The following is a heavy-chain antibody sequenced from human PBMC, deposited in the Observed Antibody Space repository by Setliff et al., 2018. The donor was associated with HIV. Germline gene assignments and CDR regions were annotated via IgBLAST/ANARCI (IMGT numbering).Heavy chain of an antibody. CDR2: IEQGGSEK. D-gene: IGHD5-18*01. J-gene: IGHJ4*02. Sequence: GGSLRLSCAASGFTFSGYWMNWVRQAPGKGLEWVANIEQGGSEKYYVDSVKGRFAISRDNAKNSLYLQMDSLGVEDTAVYYCAVTSMASSFDYWGQGALVTVS. CDR1: GFTFSGYW. CDR3: AVTSMASSFDY. V-gene: IGHV3-7*01.